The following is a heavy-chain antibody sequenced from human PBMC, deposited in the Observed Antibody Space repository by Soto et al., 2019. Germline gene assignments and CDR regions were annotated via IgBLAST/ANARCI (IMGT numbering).Heavy chain of an antibody. CDR2: ISGSGGST. D-gene: IGHD3-22*01. CDR1: GFTFSSYA. CDR3: AKDRFYDSRGYPQFGY. J-gene: IGHJ4*02. Sequence: EVQLLESGGGLVQPGGSLRLSCAASGFTFSSYAMSWVRQAPGKGLEWVSAISGSGGSTYYADSVKGRFTISRDNSKNSLYLQMNSLRAEDTAVYYCAKDRFYDSRGYPQFGYWGQGTLVTVSS. V-gene: IGHV3-23*01.